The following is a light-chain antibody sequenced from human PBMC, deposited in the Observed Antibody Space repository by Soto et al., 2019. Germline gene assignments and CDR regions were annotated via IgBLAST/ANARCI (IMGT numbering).Light chain of an antibody. CDR2: TNN. J-gene: IGLJ1*01. CDR3: ATWHDYFYV. CDR1: TSNIGTNA. Sequence: QSVLSQPPSASGTPGQRVTVSCSGSTSNIGTNAVNWFQHLPGTAPKLLIYTNNQRPSGVPDRFSASKSGTSASLVIDGLQSEDEADYYCATWHDYFYVFGTGTKVTV. V-gene: IGLV1-44*01.